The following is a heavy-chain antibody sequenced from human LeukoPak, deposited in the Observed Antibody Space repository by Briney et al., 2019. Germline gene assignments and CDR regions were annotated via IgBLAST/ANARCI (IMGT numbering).Heavy chain of an antibody. V-gene: IGHV3-53*05. CDR3: ARDGGYSYGYAYYFEN. CDR2: IYSGGPT. CDR1: GFTVNTNY. D-gene: IGHD5-18*01. Sequence: PGGSLRLSCAASGFTVNTNYMRWVRQAPGKGLEWVSVIYSGGPTFYADSVKGRFTISRDNSGNTLYLQMISLRAEDTAVYYCARDGGYSYGYAYYFENWGQGTLVTVSS. J-gene: IGHJ4*02.